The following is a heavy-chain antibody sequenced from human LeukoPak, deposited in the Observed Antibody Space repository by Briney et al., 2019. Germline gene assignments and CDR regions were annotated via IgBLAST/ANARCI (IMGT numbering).Heavy chain of an antibody. V-gene: IGHV3-21*01. D-gene: IGHD3-22*01. CDR1: GFTFSSYS. CDR2: ISSSSSYI. Sequence: GGSLRLSCAASGFTFSSYSMNCVRQAPGKGLEWVSSISSSSSYIYYADSVKGRFTISRDNARDSLYLQMNALRAEDTAVYYCARENRNYFHTSGHIRGAFDIWGQGTMVTVSS. J-gene: IGHJ3*02. CDR3: ARENRNYFHTSGHIRGAFDI.